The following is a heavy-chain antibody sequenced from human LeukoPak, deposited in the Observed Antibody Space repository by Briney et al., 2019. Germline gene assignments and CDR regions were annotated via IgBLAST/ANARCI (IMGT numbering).Heavy chain of an antibody. CDR2: IYPGDSDT. CDR1: GYSFTNYW. D-gene: IGHD2-2*01. V-gene: IGHV5-51*01. CDR3: ARRQGCSSTSCPPDS. Sequence: GESLKISCKGSGYSFTNYWIGWVRQMPGKGLEWMGLIYPGDSDTRYSPSFQGQVTMSADKSINTAYLQWSSLKASDTAMYYCARRQGCSSTSCPPDSWGQGTLVTVSS. J-gene: IGHJ4*02.